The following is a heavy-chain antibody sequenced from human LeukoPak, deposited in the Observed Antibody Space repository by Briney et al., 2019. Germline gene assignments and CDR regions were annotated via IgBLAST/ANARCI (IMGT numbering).Heavy chain of an antibody. CDR3: AREERDGYNYYWYFDL. Sequence: GGSLRLSCASSGFNFGAYWMSWVRQAPGKGLEWVATIKQDESEKYYVDSVKGRFTISRDNAKNSLYLQMNSLRAEDTAVYYCAREERDGYNYYWYFDLWGRGTLVTVSS. V-gene: IGHV3-7*01. J-gene: IGHJ2*01. CDR2: IKQDESEK. CDR1: GFNFGAYW. D-gene: IGHD5-24*01.